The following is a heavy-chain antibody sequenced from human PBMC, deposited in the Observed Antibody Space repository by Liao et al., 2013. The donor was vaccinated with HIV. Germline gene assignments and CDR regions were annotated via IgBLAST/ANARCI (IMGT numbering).Heavy chain of an antibody. CDR1: GGAFRSGTYH. D-gene: IGHD5-12*01. J-gene: IGHJ4*02. V-gene: IGHV4-61*02. CDR3: ATSTIVARAHFDY. CDR2: IYTSGST. Sequence: QVQLQESGPGLVKPSQTLSLICNVSGGAFRSGTYHWNWIRQPAGKGLEWIGQIYTSGSTNYNPSLKSRLTMSVDTSKNHFSLRLSSVTAADTAVYFCATSTIVARAHFDYWGQGALVTVSS.